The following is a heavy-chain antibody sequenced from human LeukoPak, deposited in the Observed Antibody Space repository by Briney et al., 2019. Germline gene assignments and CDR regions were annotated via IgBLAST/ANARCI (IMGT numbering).Heavy chain of an antibody. J-gene: IGHJ3*02. CDR2: IYYSGST. Sequence: SETLSLTCTVSGGSISSSSYYWGWIRQPPGKGLEWIGSIYYSGSTYYNPSLKSRVTISVDTSKNQFSLKLSSVTAADTAVYYCARAGILWAVTYGHDAFDIWGQGTMVTVSS. D-gene: IGHD2/OR15-2a*01. CDR1: GGSISSSSYY. CDR3: ARAGILWAVTYGHDAFDI. V-gene: IGHV4-39*07.